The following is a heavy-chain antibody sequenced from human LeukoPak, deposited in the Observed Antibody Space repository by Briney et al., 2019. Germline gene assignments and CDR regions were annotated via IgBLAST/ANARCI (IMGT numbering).Heavy chain of an antibody. CDR1: GYTFTGYY. CDR3: ARDYYYDSSGYAPFDY. CDR2: INPNSGGT. V-gene: IGHV1-2*02. Sequence: ASVTLSCKASGYTFTGYYMHWVRQAPGQGLEWMGWINPNSGGTNYAQKFQGRVTMTRDTSISTAYMELSRLRSDDTAVYYCARDYYYDSSGYAPFDYWGQGTLVTVSS. J-gene: IGHJ4*02. D-gene: IGHD3-22*01.